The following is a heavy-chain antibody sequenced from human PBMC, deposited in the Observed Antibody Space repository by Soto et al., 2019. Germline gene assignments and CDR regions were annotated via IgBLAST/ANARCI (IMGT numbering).Heavy chain of an antibody. J-gene: IGHJ6*02. V-gene: IGHV4-4*02. CDR1: GGSISSSNW. Sequence: SETLSLTCAVSGGSISSSNWWSWVRQPPGKGLEWIGEIYHSGSTNYNPSLKSRVTISVDKSKNQFSLKLSSVTAADTAVYYCARSRFIAAAEDYYYYGMDVWGQGTTVTVSS. CDR2: IYHSGST. CDR3: ARSRFIAAAEDYYYYGMDV. D-gene: IGHD6-13*01.